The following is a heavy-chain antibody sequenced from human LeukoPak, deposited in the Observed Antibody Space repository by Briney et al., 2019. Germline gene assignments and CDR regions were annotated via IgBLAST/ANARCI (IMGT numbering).Heavy chain of an antibody. Sequence: ASVKVSCKASGYTFTDYYMHWVRQAPGQGLERMGRINPNSGGANYAQQFQGRVTMTRDTSITTAYMEVVRLTSDDTAVYYCARGSGYGDSPGLDWGQGTWSPSPQ. CDR3: ARGSGYGDSPGLD. D-gene: IGHD4-17*01. CDR2: INPNSGGA. CDR1: GYTFTDYY. V-gene: IGHV1-2*06. J-gene: IGHJ4*02.